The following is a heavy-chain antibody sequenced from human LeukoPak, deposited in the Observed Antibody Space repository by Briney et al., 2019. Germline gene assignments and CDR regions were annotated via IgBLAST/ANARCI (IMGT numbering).Heavy chain of an antibody. CDR1: GYTFTSYG. V-gene: IGHV1-18*01. J-gene: IGHJ3*02. Sequence: ASVKVSCKASGYTFTSYGISWVRQAPGQGLEWIGWISANNGKTKYAHNLQGRVAMTTDTSVSTAYMELRSLRSDDTAVYYCARNMTTSGPIDIEDAFDIWGQGTTVTVSS. D-gene: IGHD4-17*01. CDR3: ARNMTTSGPIDIEDAFDI. CDR2: ISANNGKT.